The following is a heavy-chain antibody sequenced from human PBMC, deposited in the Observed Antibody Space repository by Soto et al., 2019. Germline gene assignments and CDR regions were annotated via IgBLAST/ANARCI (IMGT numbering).Heavy chain of an antibody. CDR1: GFTFSSYW. CDR3: VTGRGVSCCDAY. CDR2: INSDGSST. J-gene: IGHJ4*02. Sequence: EVQLVESGGGLVQPGGSLSLSCVGSGFTFSSYWLHWVRQAPGTGQVWVSRINSDGSSTSETSTTYADSVRARFTISRDNAENTLDLQMNGLRAEDTVVYYCVTGRGVSCCDAYWGQGTLVTVSA. D-gene: IGHD2-15*01. V-gene: IGHV3-74*01.